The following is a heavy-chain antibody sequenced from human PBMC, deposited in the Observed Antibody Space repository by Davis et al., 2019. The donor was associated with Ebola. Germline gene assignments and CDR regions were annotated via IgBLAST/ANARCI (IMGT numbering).Heavy chain of an antibody. D-gene: IGHD6-19*01. J-gene: IGHJ6*02. CDR3: ARDLVDSSGSPLGMDV. CDR2: IIPIFGTA. Sequence: SVKVSCKASVSSFCSYAISWVRQAPGQGLEWMGGIIPIFGTANYAQKFQGRVTITADESTSTAYMELSSLRAEDTAVYYCARDLVDSSGSPLGMDVWGQGTTVTVSS. CDR1: VSSFCSYA. V-gene: IGHV1-69*13.